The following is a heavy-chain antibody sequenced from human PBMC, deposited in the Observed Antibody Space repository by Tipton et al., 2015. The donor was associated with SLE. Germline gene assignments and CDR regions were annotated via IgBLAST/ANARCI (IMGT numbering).Heavy chain of an antibody. CDR2: IYSGGST. CDR1: GFTVSSNY. CDR3: ARERDDYGLPPDY. V-gene: IGHV3-53*01. Sequence: SLRLSCAASGFTVSSNYMSWVRQAPGKGLEWVSVIYSGGSTYYADSVKGRFTISRDSSRNTLYLQMNSLRTEDTAVYYCARERDDYGLPPDYWGQGTLVTVSS. D-gene: IGHD5-12*01. J-gene: IGHJ4*02.